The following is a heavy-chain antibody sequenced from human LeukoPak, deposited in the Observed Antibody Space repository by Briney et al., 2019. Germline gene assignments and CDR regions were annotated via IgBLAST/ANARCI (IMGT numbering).Heavy chain of an antibody. CDR2: ISSSSSYI. CDR3: ARGVTALRYYYYYMDV. Sequence: PGGSLRLSCAASGFTFSSNGMNWVRQAPGKGLEWVSSISSSSSYIYYADSVKGRFTISRDNAKNSLYLQMNSLRAEDTAVYYCARGVTALRYYYYYMDVWGKGTTVTISS. D-gene: IGHD2-21*02. V-gene: IGHV3-21*01. J-gene: IGHJ6*03. CDR1: GFTFSSNG.